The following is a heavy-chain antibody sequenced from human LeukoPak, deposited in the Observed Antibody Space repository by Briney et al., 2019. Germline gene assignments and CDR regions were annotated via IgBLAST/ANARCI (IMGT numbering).Heavy chain of an antibody. CDR2: INHSGST. Sequence: SETLSLTCTVSGDSISTTTYYWGWIRQSPEKGLEWIGEINHSGSTNYNPSLKSRVTISVDTSKNQFSLKLSSVTAADTAVYYCASGDFWSGYWVYWGQGTLVTVSS. D-gene: IGHD3-3*01. J-gene: IGHJ4*02. CDR1: GDSISTTTYY. CDR3: ASGDFWSGYWVY. V-gene: IGHV4-39*07.